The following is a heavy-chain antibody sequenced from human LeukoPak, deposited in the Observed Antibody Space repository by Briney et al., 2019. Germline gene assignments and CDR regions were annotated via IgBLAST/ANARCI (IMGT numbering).Heavy chain of an antibody. CDR1: GGSISSSSYY. D-gene: IGHD2-15*01. Sequence: RTSETLSLTCTVSGGSISSSSYYWGWIRQPPGKGLEWIGSIYYSGSTYYNPSLKSRVTISVDTSKNQFSLKLSSVTAADTAVYYCARSHAAQENINNWFDPWGQGTLVTVSS. CDR3: ARSHAAQENINNWFDP. J-gene: IGHJ5*02. V-gene: IGHV4-39*07. CDR2: IYYSGST.